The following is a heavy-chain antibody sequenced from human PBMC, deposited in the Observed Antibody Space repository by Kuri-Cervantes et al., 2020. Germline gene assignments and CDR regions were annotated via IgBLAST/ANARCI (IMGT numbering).Heavy chain of an antibody. V-gene: IGHV3-30-3*01. CDR3: ARDRFRYFDY. CDR2: ISYDGSNK. J-gene: IGHJ4*02. CDR1: GFTFSSYA. Sequence: GESLKISCAASGFTFSSYAMHWVRQAPGKGLEWVAVISYDGSNKYYADSVKGRFTISRDNSKSTLYLQMNSLRAEDTAVYYCARDRFRYFDYWGQGTLVTVSS.